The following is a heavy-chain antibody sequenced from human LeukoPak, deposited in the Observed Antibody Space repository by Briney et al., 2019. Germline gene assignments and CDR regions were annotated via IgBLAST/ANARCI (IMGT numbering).Heavy chain of an antibody. Sequence: GESLKISCKGSGYSFTSYWIGWVRQMPGKGLEWMGIIYPGDSDTRYSPSFQGQVTISADKSISTAYLQWSSLKASDTAMYYCARRGHYYDSSGYWARYYFDYWGQGTLVTVSS. V-gene: IGHV5-51*01. D-gene: IGHD3-22*01. J-gene: IGHJ4*02. CDR1: GYSFTSYW. CDR3: ARRGHYYDSSGYWARYYFDY. CDR2: IYPGDSDT.